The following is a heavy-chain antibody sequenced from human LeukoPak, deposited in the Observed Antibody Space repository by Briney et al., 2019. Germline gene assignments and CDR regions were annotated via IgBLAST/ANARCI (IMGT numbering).Heavy chain of an antibody. CDR2: IYYSGST. CDR1: GGSISSSSYY. V-gene: IGHV4-39*01. Sequence: PSETLSLTCTVSGGSISSSSYYWGWIRQPPGKGLEWIGSIYYSGSTYYNPSLKSRVTISVDTSKNQFSLKLSSVTAADTAVYYCATPGYYFDYWGQGTLVTVSS. CDR3: ATPGYYFDY. J-gene: IGHJ4*02.